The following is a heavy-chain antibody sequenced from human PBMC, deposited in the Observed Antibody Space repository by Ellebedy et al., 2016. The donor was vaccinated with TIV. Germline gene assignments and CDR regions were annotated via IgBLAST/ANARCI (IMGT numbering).Heavy chain of an antibody. CDR3: ATDIAGAVAAYYYHGMDV. J-gene: IGHJ6*02. CDR2: MNPNSGNT. CDR1: GYNFTSYD. V-gene: IGHV1-8*01. Sequence: AASVKVSCKASGYNFTSYDINWVRQATGQGLEWMGWMNPNSGNTGYAQKFQGRVTMTRNTSISTAYMELSSLRSEDTAVYYCATDIAGAVAAYYYHGMDVWGQGTTVTVSS. D-gene: IGHD6-19*01.